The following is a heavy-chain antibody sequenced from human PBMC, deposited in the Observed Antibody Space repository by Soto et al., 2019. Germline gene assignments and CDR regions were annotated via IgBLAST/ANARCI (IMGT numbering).Heavy chain of an antibody. D-gene: IGHD2-15*01. Sequence: PGGSLRLSCAASGFTFSSNAMSWVRQAPGKGLEWVSTITGSGVYRYHTDSVQGRFTISRDNSKDTLYLQMNSLRAEDTAVYYCARGYGIGGMDVWGQGTTVTVSS. CDR3: ARGYGIGGMDV. V-gene: IGHV3-23*01. CDR2: ITGSGVYR. J-gene: IGHJ6*02. CDR1: GFTFSSNA.